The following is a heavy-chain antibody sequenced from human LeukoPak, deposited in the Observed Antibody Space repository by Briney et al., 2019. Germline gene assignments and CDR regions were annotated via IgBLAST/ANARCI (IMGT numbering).Heavy chain of an antibody. CDR1: GGSISSYY. CDR3: ARGAAGYSYG. CDR2: IYYSGST. J-gene: IGHJ4*02. D-gene: IGHD5-18*01. Sequence: SETLSLTCTVSGGSISSYYWSRIRQPPGKGLEWIGHIYYSGSTNYNPSLKSRVTISIDTSKNQFSLRLSSVTAADTAVYYCARGAAGYSYGWGQGTLVTVSS. V-gene: IGHV4-59*01.